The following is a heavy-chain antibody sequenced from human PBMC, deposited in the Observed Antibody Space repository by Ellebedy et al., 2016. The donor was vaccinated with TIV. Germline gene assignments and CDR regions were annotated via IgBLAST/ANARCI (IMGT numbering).Heavy chain of an antibody. CDR3: ARVRLGNPSGAFDI. V-gene: IGHV1-69*06. Sequence: SVKVSXXASGGTFSSYAISWVRQAPGQGLEWMGGIIPIFGTANYAQKFQGRVTITADKSTSTAYMELSSLRSEDTAVYYCARVRLGNPSGAFDIWGQGTMVTVSS. CDR2: IIPIFGTA. D-gene: IGHD7-27*01. J-gene: IGHJ3*02. CDR1: GGTFSSYA.